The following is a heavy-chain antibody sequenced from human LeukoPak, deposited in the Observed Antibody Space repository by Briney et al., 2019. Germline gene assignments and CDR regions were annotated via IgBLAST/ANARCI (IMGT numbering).Heavy chain of an antibody. CDR2: INHSGST. CDR1: GGSFSGYY. D-gene: IGHD2-2*01. V-gene: IGHV4-34*01. CDR3: AILEGVVPAADYYGMDV. J-gene: IGHJ6*02. Sequence: SETLSLTCAVYGGSFSGYYWSWIRQPPGKGLEWIGEINHSGSTNYNPSPKSRVTISVDTSKNQFSLKLSSVTAADTAVYYCAILEGVVPAADYYGMDVWGQGTTVTVSS.